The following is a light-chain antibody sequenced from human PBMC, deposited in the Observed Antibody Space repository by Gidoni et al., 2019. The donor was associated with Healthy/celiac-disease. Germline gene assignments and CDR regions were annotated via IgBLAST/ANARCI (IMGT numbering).Light chain of an antibody. CDR1: QSISTY. J-gene: IGKJ4*01. Sequence: HLTHSPSSLSASVGYRVTITCRASQSISTYLKWYQQTPGKAPKLLIYAASTLQSGVPSRFSGSGSGTDFTLTISTLQPEDSATYYWQQTYSTLLTFGGGTKVEIK. V-gene: IGKV1-39*01. CDR2: AAS. CDR3: QQTYSTLLT.